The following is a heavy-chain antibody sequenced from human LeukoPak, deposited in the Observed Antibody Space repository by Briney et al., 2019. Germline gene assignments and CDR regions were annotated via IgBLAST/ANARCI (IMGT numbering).Heavy chain of an antibody. CDR2: IIPILGIA. J-gene: IGHJ4*02. D-gene: IGHD3-9*01. CDR1: GYTFTSYA. Sequence: SVKVSCKASGYTFTSYAISWVRQAPGQGLEWMGRIIPILGIANYAQKFQGRVTITADKSTSTAYMELSSLRSEDTAVYYCARDRVDYDILTGYYIPQYFDYWGQGTLVTVSS. V-gene: IGHV1-69*04. CDR3: ARDRVDYDILTGYYIPQYFDY.